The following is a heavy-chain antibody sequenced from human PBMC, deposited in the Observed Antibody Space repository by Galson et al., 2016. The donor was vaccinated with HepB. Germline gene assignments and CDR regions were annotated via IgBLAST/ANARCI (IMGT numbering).Heavy chain of an antibody. CDR1: GFAFSTFG. CDR2: ISYDGSNQ. V-gene: IGHV3-30*03. D-gene: IGHD2-21*02. CDR3: AASTWVTTGFDY. Sequence: SCAASGFAFSTFGIHWVRQAPGKGLEWVAIISYDGSNQFFIDSVRGRFTISRDNSKNTLYLQLNNVRPEDTAVYYCAASTWVTTGFDYWGQGTLVTVAS. J-gene: IGHJ4*02.